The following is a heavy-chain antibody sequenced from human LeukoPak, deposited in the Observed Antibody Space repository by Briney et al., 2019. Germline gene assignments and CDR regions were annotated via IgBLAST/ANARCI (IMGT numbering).Heavy chain of an antibody. D-gene: IGHD3-10*01. Sequence: GESLKISCKGSGYSFTSYWIGWVRQMPGKGLEWMGIIYLAGSQTIYSPSFQGQVTISVDKSISTAYLQWNSLKASDTAMYYCARRYFYGSGSYLDYWGQGTLVTVSS. J-gene: IGHJ4*02. CDR1: GYSFTSYW. V-gene: IGHV5-51*01. CDR3: ARRYFYGSGSYLDY. CDR2: IYLAGSQT.